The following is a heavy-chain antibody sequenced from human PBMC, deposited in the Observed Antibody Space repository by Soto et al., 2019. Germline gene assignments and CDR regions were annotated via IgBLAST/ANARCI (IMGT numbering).Heavy chain of an antibody. CDR2: INHSGST. V-gene: IGHV4-34*01. CDR1: GGSFSGYY. J-gene: IGHJ3*02. CDR3: ARDPREALGAFDI. D-gene: IGHD3-16*01. Sequence: SEPLSLTCAVYGGSFSGYYWSWIRQPPGKGLEWIGEINHSGSTNYNPSLKSRVTISVDTSKNQFSLKLSSVTAADTAVYYCARDPREALGAFDIWGQGTMVTVSS.